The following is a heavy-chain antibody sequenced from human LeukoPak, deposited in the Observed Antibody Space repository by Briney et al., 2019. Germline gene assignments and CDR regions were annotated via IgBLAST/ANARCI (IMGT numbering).Heavy chain of an antibody. CDR3: ARVGCSSTSRYIDP. CDR1: GGSISSSSYY. Sequence: SETLSLTCTVSGGSISSSSYYWGWIRQPPGKGLEWIGSIYYSGSTYYNPSLKSRVTISVDTSKNQFSLKLSSVTAADTAVYYCARVGCSSTSRYIDPWGQGTLVTVSS. D-gene: IGHD2-2*02. J-gene: IGHJ5*02. V-gene: IGHV4-39*01. CDR2: IYYSGST.